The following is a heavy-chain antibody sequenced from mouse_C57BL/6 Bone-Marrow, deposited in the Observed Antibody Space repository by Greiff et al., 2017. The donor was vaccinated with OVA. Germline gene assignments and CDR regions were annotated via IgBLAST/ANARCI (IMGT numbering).Heavy chain of an antibody. Sequence: EVQLQQSGPELVKPGASVKIPCKASGYTFPDYNMDWVKQSHGKSLEWIGDINPNNGGTIYNQKFKGKATLTVDKSSSTAYMELRSLTSEDTAVYYCARRWLLRYWGQGTLVTVSA. CDR1: GYTFPDYN. J-gene: IGHJ3*01. D-gene: IGHD2-3*01. CDR3: ARRWLLRY. V-gene: IGHV1-18*01. CDR2: INPNNGGT.